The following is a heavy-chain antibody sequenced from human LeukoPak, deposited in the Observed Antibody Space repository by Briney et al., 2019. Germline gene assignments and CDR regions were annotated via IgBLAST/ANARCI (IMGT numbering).Heavy chain of an antibody. CDR2: ISGSGGST. CDR1: ELHA. J-gene: IGHJ4*02. CDR3: ANPEF. V-gene: IGHV3-23*01. Sequence: GGSLRLSCAASELHAMTWVRQGPGKGLEWVSAISGSGGSTYYADSVKGRFTISRDNSKNTLYLQMNSLRAEDTAVYYCANPEFWGQGTLVTVSS.